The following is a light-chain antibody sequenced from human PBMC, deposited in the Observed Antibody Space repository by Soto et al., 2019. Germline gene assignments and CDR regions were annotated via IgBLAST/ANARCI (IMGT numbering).Light chain of an antibody. CDR3: SSYTSSSTLV. CDR1: SSDVGGYDY. V-gene: IGLV2-8*01. Sequence: QSVLTQPPSASGSPGQSVTISCSGTSSDVGGYDYVSWYQQHPGKAPKLMIFEVHKRPSGVPDRFSGSKSGNTASLTVSGLQADDEADYYCSSYTSSSTLVFGTGTKLTVL. CDR2: EVH. J-gene: IGLJ1*01.